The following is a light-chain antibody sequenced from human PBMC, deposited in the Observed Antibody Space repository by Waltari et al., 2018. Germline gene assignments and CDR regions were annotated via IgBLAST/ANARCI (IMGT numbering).Light chain of an antibody. CDR3: CSYAGTSSLT. J-gene: IGLJ2*01. CDR2: DVN. V-gene: IGLV2-11*01. CDR1: SRDVGGYNY. Sequence: QSALTPPRSVSGSPGQSVSIPCTGTSRDVGGYNYVSWYRQHPGKAPTMIIFDVNKRPSGVPDRFSGSKSGNTASLTISGLQAEDEADYYCCSYAGTSSLTFGGGTQLTVL.